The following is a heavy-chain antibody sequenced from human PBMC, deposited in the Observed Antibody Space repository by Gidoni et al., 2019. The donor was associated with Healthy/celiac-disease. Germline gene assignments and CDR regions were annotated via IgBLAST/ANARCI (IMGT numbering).Heavy chain of an antibody. Sequence: QVQLQESGPGLVKPSETLSLTCTVSGGSISRYYWSWIRQPPGKGLEWIGYIYYSGSTNYNPSLKSRVTISVDTSKNQFSLKLSSVTAADTAVYYCARYLNYYDSSGYYEGWFDPWGQGTLVTVSS. D-gene: IGHD3-22*01. CDR3: ARYLNYYDSSGYYEGWFDP. J-gene: IGHJ5*02. CDR1: GGSISRYY. V-gene: IGHV4-59*01. CDR2: IYYSGST.